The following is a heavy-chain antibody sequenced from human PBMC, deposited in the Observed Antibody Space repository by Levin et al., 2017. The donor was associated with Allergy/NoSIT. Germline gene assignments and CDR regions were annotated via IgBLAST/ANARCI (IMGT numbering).Heavy chain of an antibody. V-gene: IGHV3-23*01. CDR2: ISASGSST. D-gene: IGHD4-11*01. CDR3: AMRRSDYSLGI. CDR1: GFTFSTYA. Sequence: QPGGSLRLSCAASGFTFSTYAMTWVRQAPGKGLEWVSTISASGSSTYNADSVKGRFTISRDNSKNTLYLQMNSLRAEDTAVYYCAMRRSDYSLGIWGQGTMVTVSS. J-gene: IGHJ3*02.